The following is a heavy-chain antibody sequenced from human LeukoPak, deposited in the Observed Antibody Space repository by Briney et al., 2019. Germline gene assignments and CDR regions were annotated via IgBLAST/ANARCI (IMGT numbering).Heavy chain of an antibody. Sequence: GGSLRLSCAASGFTFSSYWMSWVRQAPGKGLEWVANIKQDGSEKYYADSVKGRFTISRDNAKNSLYLQMNSLRAEDTAVYYCARDCVKCAVDYWGQGTLVTVSS. CDR3: ARDCVKCAVDY. J-gene: IGHJ4*02. V-gene: IGHV3-7*01. CDR1: GFTFSSYW. CDR2: IKQDGSEK. D-gene: IGHD3-16*02.